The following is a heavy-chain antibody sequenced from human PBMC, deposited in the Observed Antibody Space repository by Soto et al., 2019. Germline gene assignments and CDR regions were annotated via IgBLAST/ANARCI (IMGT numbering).Heavy chain of an antibody. CDR2: ISHSGST. D-gene: IGHD2-2*01. V-gene: IGHV4-4*02. CDR1: ADSINISHW. Sequence: SETLSLTCAVSADSINISHWWSWVRQPPGKGLEWIGQISHSGSTNYNPSLTSRVTISVDKSKNHFSLKLTSVTAADTAVYYCARGGWQAAAVDAFDIWGQGTMVTVS. J-gene: IGHJ3*02. CDR3: ARGGWQAAAVDAFDI.